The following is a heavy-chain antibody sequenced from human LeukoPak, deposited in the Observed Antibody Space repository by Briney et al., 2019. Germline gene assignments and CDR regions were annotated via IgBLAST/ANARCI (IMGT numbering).Heavy chain of an antibody. Sequence: GGSLRLSCAASGFTFSSYWMSWVRQAPGKGLEWVANIKQDGGEKYYVDSVKGRFTISRDNAKNSLYLQMNSLRAEDTALYYCAKDTRYSMYSSSWYGLNYWGQGTLVTVSS. CDR2: IKQDGGEK. CDR3: AKDTRYSMYSSSWYGLNY. CDR1: GFTFSSYW. D-gene: IGHD6-13*01. J-gene: IGHJ4*02. V-gene: IGHV3-7*03.